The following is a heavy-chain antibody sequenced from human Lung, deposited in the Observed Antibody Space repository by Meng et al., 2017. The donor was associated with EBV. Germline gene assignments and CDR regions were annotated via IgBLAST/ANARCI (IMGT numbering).Heavy chain of an antibody. Sequence: QGQLQESGPGLVKPSETLSLTCTVSGGSVSSGHYYWSWIRQPPGKGLEWIGYMYYSGGTNYDPSLKSRVTMSVDTSKNQFSLKLTSVTAADTAVYYCAGVVGTFYWHFDLWGRGTLVTVSS. D-gene: IGHD1-1*01. CDR2: MYYSGGT. CDR1: GGSVSSGHYY. CDR3: AGVVGTFYWHFDL. J-gene: IGHJ2*01. V-gene: IGHV4-61*01.